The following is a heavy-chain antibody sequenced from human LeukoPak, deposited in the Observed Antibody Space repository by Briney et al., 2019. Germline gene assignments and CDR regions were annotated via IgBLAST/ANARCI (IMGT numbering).Heavy chain of an antibody. D-gene: IGHD2-21*02. CDR2: IAPDGSKQ. Sequence: PGGSLRLSCAASGFTFSSYWMNWVRQTPEKGLEWVANIAPDGSKQYYVDSVKGRFTISRDNAKNSLYLQLNSLRAEDSAVYYCARDASRGGDYDRWGQGTLVTVSS. J-gene: IGHJ5*02. V-gene: IGHV3-7*01. CDR3: ARDASRGGDYDR. CDR1: GFTFSSYW.